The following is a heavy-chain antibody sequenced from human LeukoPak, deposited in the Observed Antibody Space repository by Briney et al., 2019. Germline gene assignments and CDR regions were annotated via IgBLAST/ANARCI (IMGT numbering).Heavy chain of an antibody. V-gene: IGHV4-61*02. CDR2: FYTSGTT. J-gene: IGHJ4*02. CDR1: GGSINSGHYY. D-gene: IGHD1-26*01. CDR3: ARGGELPADY. Sequence: SETLSLTCNVSGGSINSGHYYWSWIRQSAGKGLEWIGRFYTSGTTDYNPSLKSRVTISADTSENQFSLKLRSVTAEDTAVYYCARGGELPADYWGQGTLVTVSS.